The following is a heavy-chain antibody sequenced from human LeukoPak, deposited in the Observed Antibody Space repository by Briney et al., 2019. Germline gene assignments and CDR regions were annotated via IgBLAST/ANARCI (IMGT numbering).Heavy chain of an antibody. CDR2: IIPIFGTA. CDR3: ARDPRNWGSESGFDY. J-gene: IGHJ4*02. V-gene: IGHV1-69*01. CDR1: GGTFSSYA. D-gene: IGHD7-27*01. Sequence: AASVKVSCKTSGGTFSSYAISWVRQAPGQGLEWMGGIIPIFGTANYAQKFQGRVTITADESTSTAYMELSSLRSEDTAVYYCARDPRNWGSESGFDYWGQGTLVTVS.